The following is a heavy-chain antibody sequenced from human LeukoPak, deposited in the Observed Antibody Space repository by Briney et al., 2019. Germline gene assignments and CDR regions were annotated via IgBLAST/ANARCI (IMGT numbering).Heavy chain of an antibody. CDR2: FYSGGAI. CDR3: ARGNPSSRH. Sequence: GGSLRLSCAASGFTVINNYMYWVRQAPGKGLEWVSMFYSGGAIYYIDSVKGRFAISRDNFKNTLNLQMNNLRPEDTAVYYCARGNPSSRHWGQGTLVTVSS. CDR1: GFTVINNY. J-gene: IGHJ4*02. D-gene: IGHD1-14*01. V-gene: IGHV3-66*02.